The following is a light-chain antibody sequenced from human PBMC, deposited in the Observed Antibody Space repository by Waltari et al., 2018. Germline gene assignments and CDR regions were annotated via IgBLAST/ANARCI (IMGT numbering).Light chain of an antibody. J-gene: IGLJ2*01. Sequence: NFMLTQPPSVSESPWKTVTISCTRSSGRMSTNYVQWYQQRPGSAPTALIFEDDRRPSGVPDRFSGSIDRSSNSASLTISGLKTEDEADYYCQSYQSTSVIFGGGTKLTVL. CDR3: QSYQSTSVI. CDR1: SGRMSTNY. V-gene: IGLV6-57*03. CDR2: EDD.